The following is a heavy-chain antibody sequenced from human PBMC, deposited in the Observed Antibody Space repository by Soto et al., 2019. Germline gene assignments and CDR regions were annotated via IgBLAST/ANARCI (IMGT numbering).Heavy chain of an antibody. V-gene: IGHV2-5*02. Sequence: QITLTESGPPRVKPTQTLTLTCTFSGFSLTTRPVGVAWIRQPPGKALEWLAVIYWDDDKRYSPSLKSRLSIAKXXSXNXXVLTMAYMDPMDTATYFCAHRGDMNGNWDQGYLAHWGQGTLVTVSS. J-gene: IGHJ4*02. D-gene: IGHD2-8*01. CDR2: IYWDDDK. CDR3: AHRGDMNGNWDQGYLAH. CDR1: GFSLTTRPVG.